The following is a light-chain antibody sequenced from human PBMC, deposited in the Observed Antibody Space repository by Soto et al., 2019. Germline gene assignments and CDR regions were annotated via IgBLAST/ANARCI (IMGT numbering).Light chain of an antibody. Sequence: QSALTQPRSVSGSPGQSVTISCTGASSDVGGYNYVSWYQQHPGKAPKLMIYDVSKRPSGDPDRFSGSKSGNTASLTISGLQTQDEADYYCCSYAGRYTYVFGTGTKLTVL. J-gene: IGLJ1*01. CDR1: SSDVGGYNY. CDR2: DVS. V-gene: IGLV2-11*01. CDR3: CSYAGRYTYV.